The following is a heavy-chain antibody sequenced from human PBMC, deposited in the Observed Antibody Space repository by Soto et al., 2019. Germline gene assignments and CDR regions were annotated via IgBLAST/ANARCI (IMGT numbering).Heavy chain of an antibody. Sequence: QVQLQESGPGLVKPSQTLSLTCTVSGGSISSGDYYWSWIRQPPGKGLEWSGYIYYSGSTYYNPSLKSRVTISVDTSKNQFSLKLSSVTAADTAVYYCARYCSGGSCYRMGYYGMDVWGQGTTVTVSS. J-gene: IGHJ6*02. D-gene: IGHD2-15*01. V-gene: IGHV4-30-4*01. CDR1: GGSISSGDYY. CDR3: ARYCSGGSCYRMGYYGMDV. CDR2: IYYSGST.